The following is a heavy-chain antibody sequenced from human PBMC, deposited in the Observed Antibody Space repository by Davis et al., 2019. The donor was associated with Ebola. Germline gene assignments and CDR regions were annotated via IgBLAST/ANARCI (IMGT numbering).Heavy chain of an antibody. CDR3: ARGNQLLLYFAFDI. CDR2: INPNSGGT. CDR1: GYTFTGYY. Sequence: ASVKVSCKASGYTFTGYYMHWVRQAPGQGLEWMGWINPNSGGTNYAQKFQGRVTMTTDTSTSTAYMELRSLRSDDTAVYYCARGNQLLLYFAFDIWGQGTMVTVSS. D-gene: IGHD2-2*01. V-gene: IGHV1-2*02. J-gene: IGHJ3*02.